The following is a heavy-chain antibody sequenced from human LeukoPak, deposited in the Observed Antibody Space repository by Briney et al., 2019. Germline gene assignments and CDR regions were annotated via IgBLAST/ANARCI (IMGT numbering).Heavy chain of an antibody. V-gene: IGHV3-23*01. CDR2: ISGSGGST. CDR1: GFTFSSYA. J-gene: IGHJ4*02. CDR3: AKDLGYGGSGRY. Sequence: GGSLSFSCAASGFTFSSYAMSWLRQAPGKGLEWVSAISGSGGSTYYADSVKGRFTISRDNSKNTLYLQMNSLRAEDTAVYYCAKDLGYGGSGRYWGQGTLVTVSS. D-gene: IGHD3-16*01.